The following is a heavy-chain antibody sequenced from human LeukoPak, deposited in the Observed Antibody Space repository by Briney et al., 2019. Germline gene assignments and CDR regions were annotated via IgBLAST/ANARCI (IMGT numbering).Heavy chain of an antibody. J-gene: IGHJ4*02. CDR3: ARGFSGWYRY. Sequence: PSETLSLTCAVYGGSFSDYYWSWIRQPPGKGLEWIGEINHSGSTNYNPSLKSRVTISVDTSKNQFSLKLSSVTAADTAVYYCARGFSGWYRYWGQGTLVTVSS. CDR1: GGSFSDYY. CDR2: INHSGST. V-gene: IGHV4-34*01. D-gene: IGHD6-19*01.